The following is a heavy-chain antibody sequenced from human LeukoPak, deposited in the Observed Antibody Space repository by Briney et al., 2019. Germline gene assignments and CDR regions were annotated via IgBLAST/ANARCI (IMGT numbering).Heavy chain of an antibody. CDR1: GGSISSTDYY. V-gene: IGHV4-39*01. D-gene: IGHD6-13*01. CDR3: ARHLPPGIAAAGLDY. J-gene: IGHJ4*02. CDR2: FYYSGNT. Sequence: SETLSLTCTVSGGSISSTDYYWGWVRQPPGKGLEWIGSFYYSGNTYYNPSLKSRVTISVDSSKNQFSLKLSSVTAADTAVYYCARHLPPGIAAAGLDYWGQETLVTVSS.